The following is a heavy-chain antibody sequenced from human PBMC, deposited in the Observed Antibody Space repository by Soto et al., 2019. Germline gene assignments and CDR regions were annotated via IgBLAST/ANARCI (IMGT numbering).Heavy chain of an antibody. CDR1: GGSITGAYYY. CDR3: SRCGSETYYPHAY. J-gene: IGHJ4*02. V-gene: IGHV4-39*01. CDR2: IHYSGRT. Sequence: SETLSLTCTVSGGSITGAYYYWGWLRQSQGKGLEYIGSIHYSGRTYYNPSLQGRVTVSVDTSKTQFSLRLVSVTAADTAVYYCSRCGSETYYPHAYSGQGSLVPVSS. D-gene: IGHD3-10*01.